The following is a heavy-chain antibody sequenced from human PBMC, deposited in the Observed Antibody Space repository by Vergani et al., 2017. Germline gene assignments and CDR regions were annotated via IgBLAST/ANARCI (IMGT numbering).Heavy chain of an antibody. V-gene: IGHV1-69*01. D-gene: IGHD2-2*01. CDR3: AREFVVVPPAHSLDAFGV. CDR2: IIPIFGTA. Sequence: QVQLVQSGAEVKKPGSSVKVSCKASGCTFSSYASSWVRQAPGQGLEWLGGIIPIFGTANYAQKFQGRGTITADESTRAAYMELSSLRSEDTAVYYCAREFVVVPPAHSLDAFGVGDEGSMVTVSS. J-gene: IGHJ3*01. CDR1: GCTFSSYA.